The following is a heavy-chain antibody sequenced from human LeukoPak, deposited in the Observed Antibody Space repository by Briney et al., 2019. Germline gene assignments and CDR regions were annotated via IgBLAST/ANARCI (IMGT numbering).Heavy chain of an antibody. CDR3: ARGGATPGRVTFDV. J-gene: IGHJ3*01. CDR1: GHSVSSNSAG. CDR2: RYYRFEWYS. D-gene: IGHD1-26*01. Sequence: SQTVSLTCAISGHSVSSNSAGCKWSRQSPSGGGECYVRRYYRFEWYSDYSLSVLGRITINPDTSKNHFSLQLNSVTPEDTAVYYCARGGATPGRVTFDVWGQGTMVTVSS. V-gene: IGHV6-1*01.